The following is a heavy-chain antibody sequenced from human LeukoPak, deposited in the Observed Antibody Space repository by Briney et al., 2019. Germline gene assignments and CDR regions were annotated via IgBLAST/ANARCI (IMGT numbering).Heavy chain of an antibody. V-gene: IGHV3-30*18. J-gene: IGHJ4*02. D-gene: IGHD4-17*01. CDR1: GFTFSNYG. CDR3: VKDRDDYGSYDFDY. Sequence: GGSLRLSCAASGFTFSNYGMHWVRQAPGKGLEWVAVISYDGGNTHYADSVKGRFTISRDNSKNTLYLQMNSLRGEDTALYYCVKDRDDYGSYDFDYWGQGTLVTVSS. CDR2: ISYDGGNT.